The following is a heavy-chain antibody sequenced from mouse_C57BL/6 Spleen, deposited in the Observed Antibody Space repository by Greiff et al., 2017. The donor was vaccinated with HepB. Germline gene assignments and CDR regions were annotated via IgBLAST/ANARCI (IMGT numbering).Heavy chain of an antibody. J-gene: IGHJ1*03. CDR1: GFTFSSYT. CDR3: AREIYSYFDV. Sequence: DVQLVESGGGLVKPGGSLKLSCAASGFTFSSYTMSWVRQTPEKRLEWVATISGGGGNTYYPDSVKGRFTISRDNAKNTLYLQVSSLRSEDTALYYCAREIYSYFDVWGTGTTVTVSS. V-gene: IGHV5-9*01. CDR2: ISGGGGNT.